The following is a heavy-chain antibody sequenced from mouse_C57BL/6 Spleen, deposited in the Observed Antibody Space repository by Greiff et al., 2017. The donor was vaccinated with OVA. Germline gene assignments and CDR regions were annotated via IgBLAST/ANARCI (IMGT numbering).Heavy chain of an antibody. V-gene: IGHV1-22*01. D-gene: IGHD1-1*01. J-gene: IGHJ3*01. CDR3: ARSYYYASWFAY. CDR2: INPNNGGT. CDR1: GYTFTDYN. Sequence: VQLQQSGPELVKPGASVKMSCKASGYTFTDYNMHWVKQSHGKSLEWIGYINPNNGGTSYNQKFKGKATLTVNKSSSTAYMELRSLTSEDSAVYYCARSYYYASWFAYWGQGTLVTVSA.